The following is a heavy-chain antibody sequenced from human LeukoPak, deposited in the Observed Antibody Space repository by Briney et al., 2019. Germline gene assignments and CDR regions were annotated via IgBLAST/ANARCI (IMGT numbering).Heavy chain of an antibody. CDR1: GYTFTSYG. Sequence: ASVKVSCKASGYTFTSYGISWVRQAPGQGLEWMGWTSAYNGNTNYAQKLQGRVTMTTDTSTSTAYMELRSLRPDDTAVYYCARANVLLWFGEFDYWGQGTLVTVSS. V-gene: IGHV1-18*04. CDR3: ARANVLLWFGEFDY. J-gene: IGHJ4*02. CDR2: TSAYNGNT. D-gene: IGHD3-10*01.